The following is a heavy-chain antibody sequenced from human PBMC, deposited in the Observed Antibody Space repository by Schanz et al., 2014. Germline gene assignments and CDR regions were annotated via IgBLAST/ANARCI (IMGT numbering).Heavy chain of an antibody. D-gene: IGHD3-10*01. CDR2: VSSSSSYT. Sequence: VQLVQSGGGLVQPGGSLRLSCAASGFTFSDYYMSWIRQAPGKGLEWVSYVSSSSSYTHYADSVKGRFTISRDNGKNSLSLQMNSLRVEDTAVYYCAKGRFGELSAFDIWGQGTMVTVSS. V-gene: IGHV3-11*05. J-gene: IGHJ3*02. CDR1: GFTFSDYY. CDR3: AKGRFGELSAFDI.